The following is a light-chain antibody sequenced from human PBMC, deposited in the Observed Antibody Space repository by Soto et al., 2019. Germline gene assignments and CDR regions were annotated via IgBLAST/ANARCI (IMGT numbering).Light chain of an antibody. CDR1: SSNIGGNS. Sequence: QAVLTQPPAVSAAPGQKVTISCSGSSSNIGGNSVSWYQQLPGTAPKLLIYDDDKRPSGIPDRFSGSKSGTSATLGITGFQTGDEADYYCGSWDSSLSAYVFATGT. CDR3: GSWDSSLSAYV. V-gene: IGLV1-51*01. J-gene: IGLJ1*01. CDR2: DDD.